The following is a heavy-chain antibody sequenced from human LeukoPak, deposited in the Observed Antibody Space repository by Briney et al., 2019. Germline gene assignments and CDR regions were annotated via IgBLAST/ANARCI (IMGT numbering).Heavy chain of an antibody. CDR2: ISSSSYI. Sequence: GGSLRLSCAASGFTFSSYSMNWVRQAPGKGLEWVSSISSSSYIYYADSVKGRFTISRDNAKNSLYLQMNSLRAEDTAVYYCARANYDSSSLYAFDIWGQGTMVTVSS. D-gene: IGHD3-22*01. CDR3: ARANYDSSSLYAFDI. J-gene: IGHJ3*02. V-gene: IGHV3-21*01. CDR1: GFTFSSYS.